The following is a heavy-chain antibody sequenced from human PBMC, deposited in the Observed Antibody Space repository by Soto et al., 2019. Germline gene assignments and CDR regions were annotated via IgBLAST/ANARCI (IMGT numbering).Heavy chain of an antibody. CDR2: ISPYKCNT. D-gene: IGHD3-10*01. V-gene: IGHV1-18*01. CDR1: RYILLPYG. J-gene: IGHJ4*02. Sequence: AVTVSRLASRYILLPYGSRLLRQAPGQALEWMGRISPYKCNTNSAQNRQGRVTMTTDTSTSTAYMELRSLRSDDTAVYYCARGVDGSGSYYPDHWGQGTQVTVSS. CDR3: ARGVDGSGSYYPDH.